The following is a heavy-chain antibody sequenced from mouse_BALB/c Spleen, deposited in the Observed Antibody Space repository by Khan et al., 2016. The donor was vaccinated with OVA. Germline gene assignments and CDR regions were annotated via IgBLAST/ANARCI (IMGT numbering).Heavy chain of an antibody. V-gene: IGHV1-26*01. D-gene: IGHD2-14*01. CDR1: GYSFTLYY. CDR3: ARGYDFFAS. Sequence: VQLKQSGPDLVKPGASVKISCKASGYSFTLYYMSWVKQSHGKSLEWIGRVNPNTDNINYNQEFKGKAILTVDKSSNTAYMELRSLTSEDSAVYCWARGYDFFASGGQGTLVTVSA. J-gene: IGHJ3*01. CDR2: VNPNTDNI.